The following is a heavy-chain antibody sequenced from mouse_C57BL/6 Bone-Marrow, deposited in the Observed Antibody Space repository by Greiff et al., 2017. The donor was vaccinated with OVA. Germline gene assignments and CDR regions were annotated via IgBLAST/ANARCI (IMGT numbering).Heavy chain of an antibody. V-gene: IGHV5-9*01. Sequence: EVKLVESGGGLVKPGGSLKLSCAASGFTFSSYTMSWVRQTPEKRLEWVATISGGGGNTYYPDSVKGRFTLSRDNAKNTLYLQLSSLRSEDTALYYCARLYYDYDVYYAMDYWGQGTSVTVSS. D-gene: IGHD2-4*01. CDR2: ISGGGGNT. CDR3: ARLYYDYDVYYAMDY. CDR1: GFTFSSYT. J-gene: IGHJ4*01.